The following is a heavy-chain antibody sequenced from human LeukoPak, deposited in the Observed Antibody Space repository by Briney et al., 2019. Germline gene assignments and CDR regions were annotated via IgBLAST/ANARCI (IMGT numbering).Heavy chain of an antibody. CDR2: INPNSGGT. D-gene: IGHD3-10*01. CDR3: ARVTMVRGVSPLLY. CDR1: GYTFTGYY. V-gene: IGHV1-2*06. J-gene: IGHJ4*02. Sequence: ASVKVSCKASGYTFTGYYMHWVRQAPGQGLEWMGRINPNSGGTNYAQKFQGGVTMTRDTSISTAYMELSRLRSDDTAVYYCARVTMVRGVSPLLYWGQGTLVTVSS.